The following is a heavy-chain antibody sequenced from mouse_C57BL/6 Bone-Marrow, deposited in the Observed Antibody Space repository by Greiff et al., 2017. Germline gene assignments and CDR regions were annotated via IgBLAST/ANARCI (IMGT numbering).Heavy chain of an antibody. Sequence: EVQLQQSVAELVRPGASVTLSCTASGLNIKNTYMHWVKQRPEQGLEWIGRLAPATGTTKYVPKFQGKATITADTSSNTAYLQLSSRTSEDTAIYYCAPYYGYFDVWGTGTTVTVSS. CDR2: LAPATGTT. J-gene: IGHJ1*03. CDR1: GLNIKNTY. V-gene: IGHV14-3*01. CDR3: APYYGYFDV.